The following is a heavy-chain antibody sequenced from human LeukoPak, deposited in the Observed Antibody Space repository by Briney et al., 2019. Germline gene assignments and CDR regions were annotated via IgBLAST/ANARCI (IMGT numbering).Heavy chain of an antibody. J-gene: IGHJ3*02. CDR1: GYTFTAYY. CDR3: ARVIRFTMIRGVSVAFDI. D-gene: IGHD3-10*01. V-gene: IGHV1-2*02. Sequence: ASVKVSCKASGYTFTAYYMHWVRQAPGQGLEWMGWINPNSGETNYAQKFQGRVTMTRDTSISTVFMELTSLRSDDRAVYYCARVIRFTMIRGVSVAFDIWGQGTMVTVSS. CDR2: INPNSGET.